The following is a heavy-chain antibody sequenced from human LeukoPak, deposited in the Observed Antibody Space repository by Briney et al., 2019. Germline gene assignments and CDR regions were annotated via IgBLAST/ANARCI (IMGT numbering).Heavy chain of an antibody. V-gene: IGHV3-74*01. CDR2: INGDGSTI. Sequence: RGSLRLSCAASELTFIKYWMHWVRQAPGKGLVWVSRINGDGSTISYADSVKGRFTISRDNAKNTLYLQMNSLRAEDTAVYYCAKEAAAADFDYWGQGTLVTVSP. J-gene: IGHJ4*02. D-gene: IGHD6-13*01. CDR1: ELTFIKYW. CDR3: AKEAAAADFDY.